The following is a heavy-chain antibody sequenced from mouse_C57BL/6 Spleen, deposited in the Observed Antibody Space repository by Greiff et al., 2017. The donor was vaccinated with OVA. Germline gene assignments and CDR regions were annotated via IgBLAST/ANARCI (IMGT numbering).Heavy chain of an antibody. CDR1: GFTFRDYG. D-gene: IGHD1-1*01. Sequence: VQLKESGGGLVKPGGSLKLSCAASGFTFRDYGMHWVRQAPEKGLEWVAYISSGSSTIYYADTVNGRFTISRDNAKNTLFLQMTSLRSEDTAMYYCARYYGSSYDWYFDVWGTGTTVTVAS. J-gene: IGHJ1*03. CDR2: ISSGSSTI. CDR3: ARYYGSSYDWYFDV. V-gene: IGHV5-17*01.